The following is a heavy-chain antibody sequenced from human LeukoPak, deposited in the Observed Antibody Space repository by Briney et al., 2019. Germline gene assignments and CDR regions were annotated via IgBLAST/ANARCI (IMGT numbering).Heavy chain of an antibody. Sequence: GGSLRLSCAASGFTFSNAWMSWVRQAPGKGLEWVGRIKSKTDGGTTDYAAPMKGRFTISRDDSKNTLYLQMNSLKTEDTAVYYCTTSRYGSGSYYVYFDYWGQGTLVTVSS. V-gene: IGHV3-15*01. D-gene: IGHD3-10*01. J-gene: IGHJ4*02. CDR2: IKSKTDGGTT. CDR3: TTSRYGSGSYYVYFDY. CDR1: GFTFSNAW.